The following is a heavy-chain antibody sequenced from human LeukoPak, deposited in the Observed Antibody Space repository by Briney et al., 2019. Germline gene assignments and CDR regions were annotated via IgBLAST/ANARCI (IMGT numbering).Heavy chain of an antibody. V-gene: IGHV1-46*01. CDR1: GYTFPSYF. CDR3: ARTAARRFDY. CDR2: INPTGGST. Sequence: EASVKVSCKASGYTFPSYFMHWVRQAPGQGREWMGIINPTGGSTTYAQKFQGRVTMTRDTSTSTVYMELSSLRSDDTAVYYCARTAARRFDYWGQGTLVTVSS. J-gene: IGHJ4*02. D-gene: IGHD6-6*01.